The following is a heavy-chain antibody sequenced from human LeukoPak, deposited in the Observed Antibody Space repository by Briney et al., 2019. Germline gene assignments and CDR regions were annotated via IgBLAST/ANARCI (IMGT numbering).Heavy chain of an antibody. D-gene: IGHD3-22*01. Sequence: PSETLSLTCTVSGGSISSGGYYWSWIRQHPGKGLEWIVYIYYSGSTYYNPSLKSQFTISVDTSKNQFSLKLSSVTAADTAVYYCARVGPDYDDSKQLPFDYWGQGTLVTVSS. CDR2: IYYSGST. CDR3: ARVGPDYDDSKQLPFDY. V-gene: IGHV4-31*01. CDR1: GGSISSGGYY. J-gene: IGHJ4*02.